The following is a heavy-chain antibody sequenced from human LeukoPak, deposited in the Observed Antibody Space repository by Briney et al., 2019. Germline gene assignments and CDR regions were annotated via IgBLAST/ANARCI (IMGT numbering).Heavy chain of an antibody. V-gene: IGHV4-59*01. CDR1: GGSISSYY. J-gene: IGHJ4*02. D-gene: IGHD3-10*01. CDR3: ATLRGYGSGSYDY. CDR2: IYYSGST. Sequence: RSSETLSLTCTVSGGSISSYYWSWIRQPPGKGLEWIGYIYYSGSTNYNPSLKSRVTISVDTSKNQFSLKLSSVTAADTAVYYCATLRGYGSGSYDYWGQGTLVTVSS.